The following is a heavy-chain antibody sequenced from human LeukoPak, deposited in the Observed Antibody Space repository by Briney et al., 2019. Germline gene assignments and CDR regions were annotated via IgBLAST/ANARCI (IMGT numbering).Heavy chain of an antibody. Sequence: ASVKVSCKASGGTFSSYAISWVRQAPGQGLEWMGWISANNGNTNSAQKFQGRVTMTTDTSTNIAYMELRSLRSDDTAVYYCARDFFHGHCAGLSCFLLDYWGQGSLVIVSS. CDR3: ARDFFHGHCAGLSCFLLDY. J-gene: IGHJ4*02. CDR1: GGTFSSYA. D-gene: IGHD2-8*02. CDR2: ISANNGNT. V-gene: IGHV1-18*01.